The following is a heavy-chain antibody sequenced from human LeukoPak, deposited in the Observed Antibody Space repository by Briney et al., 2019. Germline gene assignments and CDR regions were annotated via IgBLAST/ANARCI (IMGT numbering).Heavy chain of an antibody. J-gene: IGHJ3*02. D-gene: IGHD3-22*01. CDR1: GGSISSYY. Sequence: SETLSLTCTVSGGSISSYYWSWIRQPPGKGLEWIGYIYSSGSINYNPSLKSRVTISVDTSKNQFSLRLASATAADTAVYYCASGNYYDSYTYYRAFDIWGHGTMVTVSS. V-gene: IGHV4-59*01. CDR3: ASGNYYDSYTYYRAFDI. CDR2: IYSSGSI.